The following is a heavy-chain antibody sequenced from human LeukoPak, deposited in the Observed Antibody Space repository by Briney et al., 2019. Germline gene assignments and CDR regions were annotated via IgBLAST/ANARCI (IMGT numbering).Heavy chain of an antibody. Sequence: ESPQIYCTGSGYIFSNYWIGWVRQMPGKGLGWMGIIYTGVAHTRFSPSVEGQVIISTDTTILTAYLERSSLKASDTAMYYCATSPRPSLVSWFDPWGQGTLVTVSS. CDR1: GYIFSNYW. CDR3: ATSPRPSLVSWFDP. V-gene: IGHV5-51*01. CDR2: IYTGVAHT. J-gene: IGHJ5*02.